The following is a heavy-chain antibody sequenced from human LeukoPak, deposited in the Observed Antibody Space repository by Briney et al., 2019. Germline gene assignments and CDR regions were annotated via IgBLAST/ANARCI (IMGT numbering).Heavy chain of an antibody. Sequence: SETLSLTCAVYGGSFSGYYWSWIRQPPGKGLEWIGEINHSGSTNYNPSLRSRVTISVDTSKNQFSLKLSSVTAADTAVYYCAGVKWELSYNWFDPWGQGTLVTVSS. V-gene: IGHV4-34*01. J-gene: IGHJ5*02. CDR2: INHSGST. D-gene: IGHD1-26*01. CDR1: GGSFSGYY. CDR3: AGVKWELSYNWFDP.